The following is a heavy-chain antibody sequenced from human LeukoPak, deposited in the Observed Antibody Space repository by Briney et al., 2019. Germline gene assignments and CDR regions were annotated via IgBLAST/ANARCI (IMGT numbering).Heavy chain of an antibody. V-gene: IGHV4-30-4*01. J-gene: IGHJ3*02. D-gene: IGHD3-22*01. CDR2: IYYGGST. CDR1: GGSISSGDYY. CDR3: ARDQYYYDSSGSTDAFDI. Sequence: SETLSLTCTVSGGSISSGDYYWSWIRQPPGKGLEWIGYIYYGGSTYYNPSLKSRVTISVDTSKNQFSLKLSSVTAADTAVYYCARDQYYYDSSGSTDAFDIWGQGTMVTVSS.